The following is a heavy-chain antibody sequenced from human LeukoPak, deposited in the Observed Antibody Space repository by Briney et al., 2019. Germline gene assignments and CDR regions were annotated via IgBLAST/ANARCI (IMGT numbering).Heavy chain of an antibody. Sequence: GGSLRLSCAASGFTFSSYAMTWVRQAPGKGLEWVSAISGSGGSTYYADSVKGRFTISRDNSKNTLFLQTNSRRADDTAVYYCAKNLESYGDSSTEYWGQGTLVTVSS. V-gene: IGHV3-23*01. D-gene: IGHD4-17*01. CDR1: GFTFSSYA. CDR3: AKNLESYGDSSTEY. J-gene: IGHJ4*02. CDR2: ISGSGGST.